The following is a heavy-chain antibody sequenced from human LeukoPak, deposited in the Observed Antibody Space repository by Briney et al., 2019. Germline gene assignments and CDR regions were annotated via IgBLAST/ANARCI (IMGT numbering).Heavy chain of an antibody. Sequence: ASVKVSCKASGYSFTDYYIHWVRQAPGQRLEWMGRVNPNSGGTDYAQKFQDRVTMTRDASISTDYMELSSLRSDDAAIYYCTKGREWNFNSLDFWGQGTLVTVSS. CDR3: TKGREWNFNSLDF. D-gene: IGHD1-7*01. CDR2: VNPNSGGT. CDR1: GYSFTDYY. V-gene: IGHV1-2*06. J-gene: IGHJ4*02.